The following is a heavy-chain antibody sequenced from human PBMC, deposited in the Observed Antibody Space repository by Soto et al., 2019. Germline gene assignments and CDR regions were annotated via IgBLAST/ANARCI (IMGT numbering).Heavy chain of an antibody. D-gene: IGHD6-13*01. J-gene: IGHJ4*02. CDR1: GFTFSNYA. CDR2: ISGSGDST. V-gene: IGHV3-23*01. CDR3: AKRTIGSIYDY. Sequence: EVQLLESGGGLVQPGGSLRLSCAASGFTFSNYAMNWVRQAPGKGLEWVSAISGSGDSTYYADYVKGRFTISRDNSKNTMYLQMNSLRAEDTAIYYCAKRTIGSIYDYWGQGTLVTVSS.